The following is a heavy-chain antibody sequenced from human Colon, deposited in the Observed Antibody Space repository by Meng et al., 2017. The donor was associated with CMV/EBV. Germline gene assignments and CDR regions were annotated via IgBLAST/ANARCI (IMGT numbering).Heavy chain of an antibody. J-gene: IGHJ4*02. CDR3: TREGFDY. Sequence: SVNLSCKASGYNFTGYWMHWVRQAPGQGLEWMGRIKPSTGDTNYAQNLQGRVTVTRDTSISTVYMEVNSLTSDDTAVYYCTREGFDYWGQGALVTVSS. CDR1: GYNFTGYW. V-gene: IGHV1-2*06. CDR2: IKPSTGDT.